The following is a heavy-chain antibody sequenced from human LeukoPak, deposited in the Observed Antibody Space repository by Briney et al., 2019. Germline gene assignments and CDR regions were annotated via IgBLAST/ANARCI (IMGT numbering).Heavy chain of an antibody. Sequence: GGSLRLSCAASGFTFSSYWKNWARQAPGKGLEWVASINHNGNVNYYVDSVKGRFTISRDNAKNSLYLQMSNLRAEDTAVYFCARGGGLDVWGQGATVTVSS. CDR3: ARGGGLDV. V-gene: IGHV3-7*03. CDR2: INHNGNVN. CDR1: GFTFSSYW. D-gene: IGHD3-16*01. J-gene: IGHJ6*02.